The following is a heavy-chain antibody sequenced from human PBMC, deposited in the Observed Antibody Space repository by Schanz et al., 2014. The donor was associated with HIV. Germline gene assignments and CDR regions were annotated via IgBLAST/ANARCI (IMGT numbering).Heavy chain of an antibody. CDR3: ARCRGDVSMIVLYWLDP. V-gene: IGHV1-8*01. D-gene: IGHD3-22*01. CDR1: GYTFSNFD. Sequence: QVQLVQSGAEVKKPGASVKVSCKASGYTFSNFDINWVRQATGQGLEWMGWMNPNSGNTGYAQKFRGRVTMTRNTSTGTAYMELSSVRSDDTAVYYCARCRGDVSMIVLYWLDPWGQGTLVTVSS. CDR2: MNPNSGNT. J-gene: IGHJ5*02.